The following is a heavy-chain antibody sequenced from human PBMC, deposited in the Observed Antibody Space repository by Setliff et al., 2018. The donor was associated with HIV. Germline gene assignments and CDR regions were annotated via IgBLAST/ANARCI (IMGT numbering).Heavy chain of an antibody. CDR3: ASRVYYYDSNKVLREEGFDP. Sequence: PSETLSLTCTVSGGSISSSSYYWGWVRQPPGKGLEWIGSIYYSGSTYYSPSLKGRVTISVDTSKNQFSLNLTSVTAADTAVYFCASRVYYYDSNKVLREEGFDPWGQGTLVTVSS. CDR2: IYYSGST. CDR1: GGSISSSSYY. J-gene: IGHJ5*02. D-gene: IGHD3-22*01. V-gene: IGHV4-39*01.